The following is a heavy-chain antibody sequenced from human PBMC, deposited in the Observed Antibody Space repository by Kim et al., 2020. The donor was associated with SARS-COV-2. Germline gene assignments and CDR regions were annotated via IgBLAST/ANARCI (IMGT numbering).Heavy chain of an antibody. CDR1: GFTFSSYA. CDR2: ISYDGSNK. Sequence: GGSLRLSCAASGFTFSSYAMHWVRQAPGKGLEWVAVISYDGSNKYYADSVKGRFTISRDNSENTLYLQMNSLRAEDTAVYYCARAPPLGSGLIDYWGQGTLVTVSS. CDR3: ARAPPLGSGLIDY. V-gene: IGHV3-30*04. J-gene: IGHJ4*02. D-gene: IGHD6-19*01.